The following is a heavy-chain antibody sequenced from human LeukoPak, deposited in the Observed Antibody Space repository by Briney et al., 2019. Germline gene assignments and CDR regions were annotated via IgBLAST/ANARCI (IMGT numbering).Heavy chain of an antibody. V-gene: IGHV4-59*01. J-gene: IGHJ4*02. CDR1: GASISSYS. CDR3: AKGYYGRPGDY. D-gene: IGHD3-10*02. CDR2: LYYTGRP. Sequence: SETLSLTCTVSGASISSYSWSWIRQPPGKGLEYIGYLYYTGRPNYNPSLKSRVTISVDTSKSHFSLKLTSVTAADTAIYYCAKGYYGRPGDYWGLGTLVTVSS.